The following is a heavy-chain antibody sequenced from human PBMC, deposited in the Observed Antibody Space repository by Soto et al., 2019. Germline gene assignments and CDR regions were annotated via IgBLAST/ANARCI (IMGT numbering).Heavy chain of an antibody. CDR3: AREANYDFWSGWGKNAYYYYGMDV. J-gene: IGHJ6*02. CDR2: IYTSGST. D-gene: IGHD3-3*01. V-gene: IGHV4-4*07. CDR1: GGSISSYY. Sequence: SETLSLTCTVSGGSISSYYWRWIRQPAGKGLEWIGRIYTSGSTNYNPSLKSRVTMSVDTSKNQFSLKLSSVTAADTAVYYCAREANYDFWSGWGKNAYYYYGMDVWGQGTTVTVSS.